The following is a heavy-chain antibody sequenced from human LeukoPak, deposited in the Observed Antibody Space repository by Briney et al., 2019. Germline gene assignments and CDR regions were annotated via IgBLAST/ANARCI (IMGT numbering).Heavy chain of an antibody. J-gene: IGHJ4*02. CDR3: GIEISGFHDY. CDR2: IWYDAINN. V-gene: IGHV3-33*01. D-gene: IGHD6-25*01. CDR1: VFTFSSYG. Sequence: GRSLRLSCAASVFTFSSYGMHCVREAPGKGLEWVAIIWYDAINNHYADSVNSRFTISRDNSNNPLYLQTTSLRAEDTAVYYCGIEISGFHDYWGQGTLVTVSS.